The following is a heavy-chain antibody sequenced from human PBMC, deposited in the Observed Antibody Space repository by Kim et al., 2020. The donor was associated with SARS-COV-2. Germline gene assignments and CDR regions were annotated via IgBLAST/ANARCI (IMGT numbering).Heavy chain of an antibody. D-gene: IGHD6-13*01. V-gene: IGHV3-7*01. Sequence: GGSLRLSCAASGFTFSSYWMSWVSQAPGKGLEWVANIKQDGSEKYYVDSVKGRFTISRDNAKNSLYLQMNSLRAEDTAVYYCARERGASWNYYYYMDVWGKGTTVTVSS. J-gene: IGHJ6*03. CDR1: GFTFSSYW. CDR2: IKQDGSEK. CDR3: ARERGASWNYYYYMDV.